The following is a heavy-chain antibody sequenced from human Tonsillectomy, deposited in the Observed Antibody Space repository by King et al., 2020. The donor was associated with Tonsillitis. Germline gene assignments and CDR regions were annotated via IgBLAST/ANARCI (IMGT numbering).Heavy chain of an antibody. D-gene: IGHD3-10*01. CDR1: GFSFSSHS. CDR3: VREQPGTPDY. CDR2: SSISATTV. V-gene: IGHV3-48*01. J-gene: IGHJ4*02. Sequence: EVQLVESGGGLVQPGGSLRLFCSASGFSFSSHSMNWARQAPGKGVELVANSSISATTVYYADSLQGRFTLSRENAKNSLYLQMNSLRAEDTAVYYCVREQPGTPDYWGQGTLVTVSS.